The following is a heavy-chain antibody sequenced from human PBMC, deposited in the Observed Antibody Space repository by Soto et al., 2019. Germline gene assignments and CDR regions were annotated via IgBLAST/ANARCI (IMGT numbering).Heavy chain of an antibody. CDR2: INWNSGSI. CDR1: GFTFDDCA. CDR3: VKDESINWYSGHFRH. Sequence: PGGSLRLSCAASGFTFDDCAMHWVRQVPGKGLERVSGINWNSGSIGYGDSVKGRFAISRDNAKNSLHLQMNSLSAEDTAFYYCVKDESINWYSGHFRHWGQGTLVTVSS. D-gene: IGHD6-13*01. V-gene: IGHV3-9*01. J-gene: IGHJ1*01.